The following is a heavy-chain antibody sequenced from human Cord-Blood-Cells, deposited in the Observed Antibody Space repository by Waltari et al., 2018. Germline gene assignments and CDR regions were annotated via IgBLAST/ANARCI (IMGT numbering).Heavy chain of an antibody. V-gene: IGHV1-2*02. CDR3: ARGKDSSSWYNWFDP. CDR1: GYTFTGYY. D-gene: IGHD6-13*01. Sequence: QVQLVQSGAEVKKPGASVKVSCKASGYTFTGYYMHWVRQAPGQGLEWMGWINPNSCGTNYAQKFQGRVTMTRDTSISTAYMELSRLRSDDTAVYYCARGKDSSSWYNWFDPWGQGTLVTVSS. J-gene: IGHJ5*02. CDR2: INPNSCGT.